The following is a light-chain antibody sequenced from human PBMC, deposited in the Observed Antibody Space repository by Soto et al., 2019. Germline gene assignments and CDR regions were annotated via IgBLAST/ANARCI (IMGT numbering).Light chain of an antibody. CDR3: QQSYSTPPT. CDR2: AAS. CDR1: QSIASY. Sequence: DIQMTQSPSSLSASVGDRVTITCRANQSIASYLNWYQQKPGKAPKLLIYAASTLQSGVPSRFSGSGSGTDFTLTISSPQPEDFATYYCQQSYSTPPTFGQGTKLEIK. J-gene: IGKJ2*01. V-gene: IGKV1-39*01.